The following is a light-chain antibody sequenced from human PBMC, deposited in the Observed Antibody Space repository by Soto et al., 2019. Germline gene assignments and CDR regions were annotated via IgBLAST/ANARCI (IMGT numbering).Light chain of an antibody. CDR2: DVS. J-gene: IGLJ1*01. Sequence: QSALTQPRSVSGSPGQSVTISCTGTSSDVGGYNYVSWYQQHPGKVPKVMIYDVSKRPSGVPDRFSGSKSGNTASLTIFGLQAEDEADYYCCSPAGNNPDVFGTGTKVTVL. CDR3: CSPAGNNPDV. CDR1: SSDVGGYNY. V-gene: IGLV2-11*01.